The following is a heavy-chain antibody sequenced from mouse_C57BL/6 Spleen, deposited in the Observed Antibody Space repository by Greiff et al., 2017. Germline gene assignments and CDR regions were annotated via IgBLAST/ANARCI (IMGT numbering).Heavy chain of an antibody. CDR2: IYPRSGNT. CDR3: ARRELYYGNYEAMDY. J-gene: IGHJ4*01. D-gene: IGHD2-1*01. CDR1: GYTFTSYG. Sequence: VVRPGASVKLSCKASGYTFTSYGISWVKQRTGQGLEWIGEIYPRSGNTYYNEKFKGKATLTADKSSSTAYMELRSLTSEDSAVYFCARRELYYGNYEAMDYWGQGTSVTVSS. V-gene: IGHV1-81*01.